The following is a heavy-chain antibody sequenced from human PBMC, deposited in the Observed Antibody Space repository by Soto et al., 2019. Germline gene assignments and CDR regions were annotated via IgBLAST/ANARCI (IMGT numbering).Heavy chain of an antibody. V-gene: IGHV1-69*06. D-gene: IGHD2-15*01. CDR3: ARERTIAGRPRWFDP. CDR2: IIPIFGTA. J-gene: IGHJ5*02. CDR1: GDSFSSYA. Sequence: ASVKVSCKASGDSFSSYAISWVRQAPGQGLEWMGGIIPIFGTANYAPKFQGRVTITADKSTSTAYMDLSSLRFEDTAVYYCARERTIAGRPRWFDPWGPGTLVTV.